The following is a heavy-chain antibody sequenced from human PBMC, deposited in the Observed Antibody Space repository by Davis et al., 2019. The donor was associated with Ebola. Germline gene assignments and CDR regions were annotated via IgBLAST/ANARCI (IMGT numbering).Heavy chain of an antibody. CDR3: AKEYCPDSGPYCTYFEV. D-gene: IGHD3-10*01. V-gene: IGHV3-30*18. CDR2: MSYHGSHT. Sequence: PGGSLSLSCAAFAFNFGTYGMHWVRQAPGKGLEWVASMSYHGSHTSYIDSVKGRFTISRDNSKNTLYLQMNSLRAEDTAVYFCAKEYCPDSGPYCTYFEVWGQGTQVTVSS. CDR1: AFNFGTYG. J-gene: IGHJ4*02.